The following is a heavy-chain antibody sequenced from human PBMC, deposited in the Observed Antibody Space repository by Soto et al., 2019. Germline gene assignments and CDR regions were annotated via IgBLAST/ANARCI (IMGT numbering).Heavy chain of an antibody. CDR1: GFTFRNAW. V-gene: IGHV3-15*01. CDR2: IKSKTDGGTT. CDR3: TAAGALGYCRSTSCYNH. J-gene: IGHJ5*02. Sequence: EVQLLESGGGLVKPGGSLRLSCAASGFTFRNAWMSWVRQAPGKGLEWVGRIKSKTDGGTTDYAAPVQGRVTISRDDSNKTLYLQMNSVKTEDTTVFYCTAAGALGYCRSTSCYNHWGQGTLVTVSS. D-gene: IGHD2-2*02.